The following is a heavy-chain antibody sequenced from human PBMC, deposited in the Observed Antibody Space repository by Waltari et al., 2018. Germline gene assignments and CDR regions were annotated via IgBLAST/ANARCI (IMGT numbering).Heavy chain of an antibody. V-gene: IGHV3-21*01. CDR1: GFTFSSYS. CDR3: ARDSNDYSNYLSCDY. CDR2: ISSSSSYI. J-gene: IGHJ4*02. D-gene: IGHD4-4*01. Sequence: EVQLVESGGGLVKPGGSLRLSCAASGFTFSSYSMNWVRQAPGKGLEWVSSISSSSSYIYYADSVKGRFTISRDNAKNSLYLQMNSLRVEDTAVYYCARDSNDYSNYLSCDYWGQGTLVTVSS.